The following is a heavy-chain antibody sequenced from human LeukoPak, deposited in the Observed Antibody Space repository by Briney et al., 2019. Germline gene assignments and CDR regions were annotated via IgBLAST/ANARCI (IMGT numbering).Heavy chain of an antibody. CDR3: ARGLGLATIWSRYYMDV. J-gene: IGHJ6*03. CDR1: GGTFSSYG. V-gene: IGHV1-69*13. CDR2: IIPIFGTP. Sequence: SVKVSCKASGGTFSSYGISWVRQAPGQGLEWMGGIIPIFGTPNYAQKFQGRVTITADESTSTAYMELSSLRSEDTAVYYCARGLGLATIWSRYYMDVWGKGTTVTISS. D-gene: IGHD5-12*01.